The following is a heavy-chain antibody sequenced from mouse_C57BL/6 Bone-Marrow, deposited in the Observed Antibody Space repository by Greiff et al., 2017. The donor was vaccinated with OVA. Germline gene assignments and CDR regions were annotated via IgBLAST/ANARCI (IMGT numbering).Heavy chain of an antibody. CDR3: ARSNYDYDGPYAKDY. CDR1: GYTFTSYW. CDR2: IDPSDSYT. V-gene: IGHV1-50*01. D-gene: IGHD2-4*01. Sequence: QVQLQQSGAELVKPGASVKLSCKASGYTFTSYWMQWVKQRPGQGLEWIGEIDPSDSYTNYNQKFKGKATLTVDTSSSTAYMQLSSLTSEDSAVYYCARSNYDYDGPYAKDYWGQGTSVTVSS. J-gene: IGHJ4*01.